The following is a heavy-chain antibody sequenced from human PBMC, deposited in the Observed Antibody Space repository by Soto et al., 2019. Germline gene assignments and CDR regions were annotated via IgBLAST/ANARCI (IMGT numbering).Heavy chain of an antibody. J-gene: IGHJ4*02. Sequence: GGSLRLSCAASGFTFSSYAMHWVRQAPGKGLEWVAVISYDGSNKYYADSVKGRFTISRDNSKNTLYLQMNSLRAEDTAVYYCAREGGVYYDILTHFDYWGQGTLVTVSS. D-gene: IGHD3-9*01. CDR1: GFTFSSYA. CDR2: ISYDGSNK. V-gene: IGHV3-30-3*01. CDR3: AREGGVYYDILTHFDY.